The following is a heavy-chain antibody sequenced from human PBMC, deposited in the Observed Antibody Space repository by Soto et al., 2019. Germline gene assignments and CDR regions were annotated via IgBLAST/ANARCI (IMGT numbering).Heavy chain of an antibody. J-gene: IGHJ6*02. CDR3: ARERIAAAGTSIYYYYGMVV. Sequence: ASVKVSCKASGYTFTSYGISWVRQAPGQGLEWMGWISAYNGNTNYAQKLQGRVTMTTDTSTSTAYMELRSLRSDDTAVYYCARERIAAAGTSIYYYYGMVVWGQGTTVTVSS. CDR1: GYTFTSYG. V-gene: IGHV1-18*01. CDR2: ISAYNGNT. D-gene: IGHD6-13*01.